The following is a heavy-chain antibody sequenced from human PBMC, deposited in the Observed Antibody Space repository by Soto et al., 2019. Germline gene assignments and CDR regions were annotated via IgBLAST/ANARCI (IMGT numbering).Heavy chain of an antibody. J-gene: IGHJ6*02. V-gene: IGHV4-34*01. CDR2: INHSGST. CDR3: AFNPFYMITVTPYYYYGMDV. Sequence: SETLSLTCAVYGGSFSGYYWSWIRQPPGKGLEWIGEINHSGSTNYNPSLKSRVTISVDTSKNQFSLKLSSVTAADTAVYYCAFNPFYMITVTPYYYYGMDVWGQGTTVTVSS. D-gene: IGHD4-17*01. CDR1: GGSFSGYY.